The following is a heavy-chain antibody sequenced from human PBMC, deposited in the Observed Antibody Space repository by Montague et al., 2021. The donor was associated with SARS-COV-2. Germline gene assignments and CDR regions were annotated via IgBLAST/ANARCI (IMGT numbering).Heavy chain of an antibody. J-gene: IGHJ3*02. CDR3: ARDERGYSYGYPFDI. CDR1: RFTFSSYS. CDR2: ISGSSSYI. Sequence: SLRLSCAASRFTFSSYSMNWVRQAPGKGLEWVSSISGSSSYIYYSDSVXGRFTISRDNAKNSLYLQMNSLRAEDTAVYYCARDERGYSYGYPFDIWGQGTMVTVSS. V-gene: IGHV3-21*01. D-gene: IGHD5-18*01.